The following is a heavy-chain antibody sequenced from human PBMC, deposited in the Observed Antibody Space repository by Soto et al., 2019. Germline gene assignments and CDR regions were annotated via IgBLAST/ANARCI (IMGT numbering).Heavy chain of an antibody. V-gene: IGHV1-18*04. CDR3: ARGGYYESADY. CDR2: IGGNSGTT. CDR1: GYTFTTNG. Sequence: ASVKVSCKTSGYTFTTNGINWMRQAPGQGLEWMGWIGGNSGTTNYAQKFQGRVTMTTDTSTSTTYMEMRSLRSDDTAVYYCARGGYYESADYWGQGTLVTVPS. J-gene: IGHJ4*02. D-gene: IGHD3-22*01.